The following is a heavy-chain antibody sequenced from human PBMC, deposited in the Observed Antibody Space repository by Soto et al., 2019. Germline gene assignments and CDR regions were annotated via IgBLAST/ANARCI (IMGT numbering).Heavy chain of an antibody. CDR3: ARFNYYDSSGTPPDY. J-gene: IGHJ4*02. CDR1: GLTFSDYY. V-gene: IGHV3-11*06. Sequence: PGGSLRLSGAASGLTFSDYYMSWIRQAPGKGLEWVSYISSSSSYTNYADSVKGRFTISRDNAKNSLYLQMNSLRAEDTAVYYCARFNYYDSSGTPPDYWGQGTLVTVSS. D-gene: IGHD3-22*01. CDR2: ISSSSSYT.